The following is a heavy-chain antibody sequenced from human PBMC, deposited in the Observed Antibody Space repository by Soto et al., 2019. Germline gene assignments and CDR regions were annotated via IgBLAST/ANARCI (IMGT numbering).Heavy chain of an antibody. Sequence: SVKVSCKASGGTFSNYAINWVRQAPGQGLEWMGGIIPLFGTPNYAQKFQGRVTFTAHKSTSTAYMELRSLRSDDTAVYYCARGWETVGTTTPFAYWGQGNMVTVSS. J-gene: IGHJ4*02. CDR1: GGTFSNYA. D-gene: IGHD1-26*01. V-gene: IGHV1-69*06. CDR3: ARGWETVGTTTPFAY. CDR2: IIPLFGTP.